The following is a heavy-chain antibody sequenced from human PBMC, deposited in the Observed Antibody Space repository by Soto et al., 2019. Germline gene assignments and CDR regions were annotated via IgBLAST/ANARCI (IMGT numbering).Heavy chain of an antibody. CDR1: GFTFSSYG. J-gene: IGHJ4*02. CDR2: IWYDGSNK. Sequence: GGSLRLSCAASGFTFSSYGMHWVRQAPGKGLEWVAVIWYDGSNKYYADSVKGRFTISRDNSKNTLYLQMSSLRAEDTAVYYCARASHCGGDCYSFDSWGQGTLVTVSS. CDR3: ARASHCGGDCYSFDS. D-gene: IGHD2-21*02. V-gene: IGHV3-33*01.